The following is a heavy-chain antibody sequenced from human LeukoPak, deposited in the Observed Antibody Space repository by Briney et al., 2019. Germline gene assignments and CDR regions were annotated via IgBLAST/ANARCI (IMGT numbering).Heavy chain of an antibody. J-gene: IGHJ3*02. CDR1: TFTFSNAW. CDR3: TTAPRGYCSGGSCSYAFDI. CDR2: IKSKSDGGTT. Sequence: GGSLRLSCAASTFTFSNAWMSWVRQAPGKGLEWVGRIKSKSDGGTTDYAAPVKGRFTISRDDSKNTLYLQMNSLKTEDTAVYYCTTAPRGYCSGGSCSYAFDIWGQGTMVAVSS. D-gene: IGHD2-15*01. V-gene: IGHV3-15*01.